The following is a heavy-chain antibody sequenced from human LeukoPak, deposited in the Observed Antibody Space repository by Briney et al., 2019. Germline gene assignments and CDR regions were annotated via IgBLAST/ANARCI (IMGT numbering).Heavy chain of an antibody. Sequence: PGGSLRLSCAASGFTFSGSAMHWVRQASGKGLEWVGRIRSKANSYATAYAASVKGRFTISRDDSKNTAYLQTNSLKTEDTAVYYCTRHRQRWLQSEGPYYYYYYMDVWGKGTTVTVSS. J-gene: IGHJ6*03. CDR1: GFTFSGSA. V-gene: IGHV3-73*01. CDR2: IRSKANSYAT. CDR3: TRHRQRWLQSEGPYYYYYYMDV. D-gene: IGHD5-24*01.